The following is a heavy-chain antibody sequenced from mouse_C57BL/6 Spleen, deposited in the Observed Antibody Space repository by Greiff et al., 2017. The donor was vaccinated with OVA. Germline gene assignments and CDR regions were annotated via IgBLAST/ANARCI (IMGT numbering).Heavy chain of an antibody. CDR2: IYPGDGDT. D-gene: IGHD4-1*01. J-gene: IGHJ2*01. Sequence: QVQLKESGPELVKPGASVKISCKASGSAFSSSWMNWVKQRPGKGLEWIGRIYPGDGDTNYNGKFKGKATLTADKSSSTAYMQLSSLTSEDSAVYFCARSNWDEGYYFDYWGQGTTLTVSS. V-gene: IGHV1-82*01. CDR3: ARSNWDEGYYFDY. CDR1: GSAFSSSW.